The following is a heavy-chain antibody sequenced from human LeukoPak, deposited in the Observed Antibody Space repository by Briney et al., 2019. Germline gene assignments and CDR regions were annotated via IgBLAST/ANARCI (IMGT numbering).Heavy chain of an antibody. CDR3: ARDYYDSSGRGAFDI. V-gene: IGHV1-2*02. D-gene: IGHD3-22*01. Sequence: ASVKASCKASGYNLPGYYIHWVRQAPGHGLEWMGWINPHNGGTNYTQKFQGRVTMTRDTSITTVHMELSRLRSDDTAVYYCARDYYDSSGRGAFDIWGRGTMVTVSS. J-gene: IGHJ3*02. CDR2: INPHNGGT. CDR1: GYNLPGYY.